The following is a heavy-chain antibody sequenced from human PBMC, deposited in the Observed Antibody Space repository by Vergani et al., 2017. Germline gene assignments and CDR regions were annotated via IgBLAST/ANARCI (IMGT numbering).Heavy chain of an antibody. Sequence: QVPLVQSGAEVKKPGASVKVSCTCSGYIFTSYGISWVRQAPGQGLEWMGWISGYNGNTKYAQKLQGRVTMITDTSTSTAYMELRCLRSDDTAVYDCARDLRVRLTHLRVSTFYLDFWGEGAMV. V-gene: IGHV1-18*01. CDR1: GYIFTSYG. J-gene: IGHJ6*01. D-gene: IGHD3-16*01. CDR2: ISGYNGNT. CDR3: ARDLRVRLTHLRVSTFYLDF.